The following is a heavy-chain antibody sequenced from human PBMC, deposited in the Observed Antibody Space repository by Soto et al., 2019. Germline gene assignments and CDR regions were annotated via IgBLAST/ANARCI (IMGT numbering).Heavy chain of an antibody. J-gene: IGHJ4*02. CDR3: ARGYWSGGSCPPFDY. D-gene: IGHD2-15*01. Sequence: SVKVSCKASGGTFSSYAISWVRQAPGQGLEWMGGIIPIFGTANYAQKFQGRVTITADESTSTAYMELSSLRSEDTAVYYCARGYWSGGSCPPFDYWGQGPLVTVSS. V-gene: IGHV1-69*13. CDR1: GGTFSSYA. CDR2: IIPIFGTA.